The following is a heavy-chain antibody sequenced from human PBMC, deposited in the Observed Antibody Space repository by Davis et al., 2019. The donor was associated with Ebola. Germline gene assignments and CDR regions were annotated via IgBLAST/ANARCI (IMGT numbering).Heavy chain of an antibody. J-gene: IGHJ4*02. Sequence: GESLKISCAASGFTFSDYYMSWIRQAPGKGLEWVSYISSSSSSYTNYADSVKGRFTISRDNAKNSLYLQMNSLRAEDTAVYYCARDGDYDFWSGYSPVDYWGQGTLVTVSS. CDR1: GFTFSDYY. CDR3: ARDGDYDFWSGYSPVDY. V-gene: IGHV3-11*06. CDR2: ISSSSSSYT. D-gene: IGHD3-3*01.